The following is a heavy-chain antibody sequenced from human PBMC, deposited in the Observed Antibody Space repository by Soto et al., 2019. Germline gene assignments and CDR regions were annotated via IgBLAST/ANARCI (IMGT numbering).Heavy chain of an antibody. CDR1: GGSFSGYY. Sequence: QVELQQWGAGLLKPSETRSLTCAVYGGSFSGYYWSWIRQPPGKGLEWIGEINHSGSTNYNPSLKSRVTISVDTSKNQFSLKLSSVTAADTAVYYCARGKNVDTVMVIRAGYYMDVWGKGTTVTVSS. CDR3: ARGKNVDTVMVIRAGYYMDV. V-gene: IGHV4-34*01. D-gene: IGHD5-18*01. CDR2: INHSGST. J-gene: IGHJ6*03.